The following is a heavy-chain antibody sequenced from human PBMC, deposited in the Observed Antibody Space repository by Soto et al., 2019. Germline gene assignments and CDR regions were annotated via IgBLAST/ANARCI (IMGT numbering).Heavy chain of an antibody. V-gene: IGHV3-30-3*01. CDR3: ARVSVAGNVGNGFDP. Sequence: GESLNISCAASXFTFSSYAMHWVRQAPGKGLEWVAVISYDGSNKYYADSVKGRFTISRDNCKNTLYLQMNSLRAEDTAVYYCARVSVAGNVGNGFDPWGQGTLVTV. CDR2: ISYDGSNK. CDR1: XFTFSSYA. J-gene: IGHJ5*02. D-gene: IGHD6-19*01.